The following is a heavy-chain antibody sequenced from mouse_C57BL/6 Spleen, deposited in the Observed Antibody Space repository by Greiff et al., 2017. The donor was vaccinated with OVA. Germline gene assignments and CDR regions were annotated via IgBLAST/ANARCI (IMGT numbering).Heavy chain of an antibody. D-gene: IGHD2-2*01. V-gene: IGHV5-4*01. CDR2: ISDGGSYT. CDR1: GFTFSSYA. Sequence: DVMLVESGGGLVKPGGSLKLSCAASGFTFSSYAMSWVRQTPEKRLEWVATISDGGSYTYYPDNVKGRFTISRDNAKNNLYLQMSHLKSEDTAMYYCARDVVTKNYYAMDYWGQGTSVTVSS. J-gene: IGHJ4*01. CDR3: ARDVVTKNYYAMDY.